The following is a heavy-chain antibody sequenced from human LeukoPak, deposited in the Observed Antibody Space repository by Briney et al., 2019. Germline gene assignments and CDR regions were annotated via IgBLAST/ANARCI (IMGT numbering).Heavy chain of an antibody. CDR1: GGSINNNKW. Sequence: SETLSLTCAVSGGSINNNKWWNWVRQPPGKGLEWIGEIHPSGSTRYNPSLKSRLSISIDKSNDQVSLKLSSVTAADTAVYYCARGPRAYYYDTRGGMDVWGQGTTVTVSS. CDR3: ARGPRAYYYDTRGGMDV. V-gene: IGHV4-4*02. J-gene: IGHJ6*02. CDR2: IHPSGST. D-gene: IGHD3-22*01.